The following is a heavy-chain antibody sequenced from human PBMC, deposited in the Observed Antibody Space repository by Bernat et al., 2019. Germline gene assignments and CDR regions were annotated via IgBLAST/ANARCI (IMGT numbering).Heavy chain of an antibody. J-gene: IGHJ4*02. CDR1: GGERRRGGEE. CDR3: ARDYCTNGVCYGGFDY. Sequence: LQLQEGGEGRGKTGKKVSLTCAVSGGERRRGGEEGSWIRQPPGKGREWIGYIYHSGSTYYNPSLKSRVTISVDRSKNQFSLKLSSVTAADTAVYYCARDYCTNGVCYGGFDYWGQGTLVTVSS. CDR2: IYHSGST. D-gene: IGHD2-8*01. V-gene: IGHV4-30-2*01.